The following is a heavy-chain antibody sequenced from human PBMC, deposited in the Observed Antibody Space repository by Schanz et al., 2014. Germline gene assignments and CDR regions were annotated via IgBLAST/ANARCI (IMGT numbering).Heavy chain of an antibody. Sequence: EVQLVTSGGDLVQPGGSLRLSCAASGFTVSNNYMSWVRQPPGKGLEWIAYISSGGTTIYYADSVKGRFTISRDNSKNTLYLQMNSLRVEDTALYYCARAPPGIAVAGIDYWGQGTLVTVSS. CDR1: GFTVSNNY. CDR3: ARAPPGIAVAGIDY. J-gene: IGHJ4*02. CDR2: ISSGGTTI. D-gene: IGHD6-19*01. V-gene: IGHV3-66*02.